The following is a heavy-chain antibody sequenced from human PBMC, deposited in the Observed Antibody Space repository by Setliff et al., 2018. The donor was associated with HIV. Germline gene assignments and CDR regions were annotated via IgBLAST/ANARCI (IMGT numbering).Heavy chain of an antibody. V-gene: IGHV4-4*02. CDR1: GGSISRSNW. CDR3: ARRGGSFPHDAFDI. CDR2: IYHSGNT. J-gene: IGHJ3*02. D-gene: IGHD1-26*01. Sequence: SETLSLTCAVSGGSISRSNWWSWVRQPPGKGLEWIGEIYHSGNTNYNPSLKSRVTVSVDKSKNQFSLKLSSVTAADAAVYYCARRGGSFPHDAFDIRGQGTMVTVSS.